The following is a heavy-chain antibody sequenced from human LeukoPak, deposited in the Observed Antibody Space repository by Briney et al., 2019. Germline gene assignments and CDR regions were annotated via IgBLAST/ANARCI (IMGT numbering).Heavy chain of an antibody. CDR1: GFAFSSYS. J-gene: IGHJ4*02. D-gene: IGHD3-9*01. CDR3: ARAGKTGADY. V-gene: IGHV3-21*01. CDR2: ISSSSSYI. Sequence: PGGSLRLSCAASGFAFSSYSMNWVRQAPGKGLEWVSSISSSSSYIYYADSVKGRFTISRDNAKNSLYLQMNSLRAEDTAVYYCARAGKTGADYWGQGTLVTVSS.